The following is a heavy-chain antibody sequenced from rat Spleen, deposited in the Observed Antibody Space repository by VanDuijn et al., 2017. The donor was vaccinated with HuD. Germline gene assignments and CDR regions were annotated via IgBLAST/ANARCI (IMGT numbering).Heavy chain of an antibody. CDR2: INTGSGGT. CDR1: GYIFTNYD. J-gene: IGHJ2*01. Sequence: QVQLQQSGADLAKPGSSVKISCKASGYIFTNYDINWIKQTTGQGLDYIGYINTGSGGTYYNERFKGKATLTVDKSSSTALMQLSSLTPEDTAVYYCSRGDYFDYWGQGVMVTVSS. V-gene: IGHV1-57*01. CDR3: SRGDYFDY.